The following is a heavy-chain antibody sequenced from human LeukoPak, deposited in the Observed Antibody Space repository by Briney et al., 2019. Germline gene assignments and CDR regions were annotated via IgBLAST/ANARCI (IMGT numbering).Heavy chain of an antibody. CDR2: ISGSGGST. Sequence: PGGFLRLSCAASGFTFSSYAMSWVRQAPGKGLEWVSAISGSGGSTYYADSVKGRFTISRDNSKNTLYLQMNSLRAEDTAVYYCAKAGYSSGWYDQKTDYWGQGTLVTVSS. D-gene: IGHD6-19*01. CDR1: GFTFSSYA. J-gene: IGHJ4*02. V-gene: IGHV3-23*01. CDR3: AKAGYSSGWYDQKTDY.